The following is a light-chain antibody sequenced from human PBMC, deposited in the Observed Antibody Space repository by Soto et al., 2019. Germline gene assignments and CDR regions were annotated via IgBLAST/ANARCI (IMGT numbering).Light chain of an antibody. Sequence: QSVLTQPPSVSGAPGPRVTISCTGSSSNIGAGYDVNWYQQLPGTALKLLIFTDSSRPSGVPDRFSGSKSGTSASLAITGLQAEDEANYYCHSYDSSLGGADVFGTGTKLTVL. J-gene: IGLJ1*01. CDR1: SSNIGAGYD. CDR2: TDS. CDR3: HSYDSSLGGADV. V-gene: IGLV1-40*01.